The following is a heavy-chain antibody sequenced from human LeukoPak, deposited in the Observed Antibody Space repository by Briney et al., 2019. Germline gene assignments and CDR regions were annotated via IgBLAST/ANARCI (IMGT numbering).Heavy chain of an antibody. Sequence: SETLSLTCTVSGGSISSGSYYWSWIRQPPGKGLEWIGYIYYSGSTNYNPSLKSRVTISVDTSKNQFSLKLSSVTAADTAVYYCAGHYTVPYYFDYWGQGTLVTVSS. CDR1: GGSISSGSYY. D-gene: IGHD2-2*01. V-gene: IGHV4-61*01. J-gene: IGHJ4*02. CDR3: AGHYTVPYYFDY. CDR2: IYYSGST.